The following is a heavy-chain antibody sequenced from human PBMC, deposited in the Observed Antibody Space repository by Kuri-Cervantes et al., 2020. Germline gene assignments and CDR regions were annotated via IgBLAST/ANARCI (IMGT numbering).Heavy chain of an antibody. CDR1: GGSISSYY. CDR3: AKRNSSSWADPFDI. Sequence: SETLSLTCTVSGGSISSYYWSWIRQPPGKGLEWIGYIYYSGSTNYNPSLKSRVTISVDTSKNQFSLKLTSVTAADTAVYYCAKRNSSSWADPFDIWGQGTLVTVSS. J-gene: IGHJ3*02. V-gene: IGHV4-59*08. CDR2: IYYSGST. D-gene: IGHD6-13*01.